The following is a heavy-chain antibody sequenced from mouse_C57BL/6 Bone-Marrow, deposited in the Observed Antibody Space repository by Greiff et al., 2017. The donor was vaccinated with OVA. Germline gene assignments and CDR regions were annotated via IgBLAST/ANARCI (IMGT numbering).Heavy chain of an antibody. V-gene: IGHV2-9-1*01. J-gene: IGHJ4*01. CDR3: ARNLDDGYYDYYAMDY. CDR2: IWTGGGT. D-gene: IGHD2-3*01. Sequence: VKLMESGPGLVAPSQSLSITCTVSGFSLTSYAISWVRQPPGKGLEWLGVIWTGGGTNYNSALKSRLSISKDNSKSQVFLKMNSLQTDDTARYYCARNLDDGYYDYYAMDYWGQGTSVTVSS. CDR1: GFSLTSYA.